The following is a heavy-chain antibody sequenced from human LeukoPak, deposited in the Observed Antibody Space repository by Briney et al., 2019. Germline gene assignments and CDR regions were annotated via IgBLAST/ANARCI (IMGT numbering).Heavy chain of an antibody. V-gene: IGHV4-59*01. D-gene: IGHD1-1*01. CDR3: ARMGATTPHSANPDY. CDR1: GGSINSYY. CDR2: IYYSGAT. J-gene: IGHJ4*02. Sequence: SETLSLTCTVSGGSINSYYWSWIRQPPGKGLEWIGYIYYSGATNYSPSLRSRLTISVDTSKDQLYMTLNSVTAADTAVYYCARMGATTPHSANPDYWGQGTLVTVSS.